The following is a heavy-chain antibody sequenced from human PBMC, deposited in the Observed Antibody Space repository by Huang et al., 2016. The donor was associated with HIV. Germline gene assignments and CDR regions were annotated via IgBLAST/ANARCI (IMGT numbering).Heavy chain of an antibody. CDR3: ARSEPSRYYFDY. V-gene: IGHV3-30-3*01. Sequence: QVQLVESGGGVVQPGTSLRLSCAASGFTFSNYAMNWVSQAPCKGREWVAVISNEGSTKYYADAVKGRFTISRDNSKNTVYLQMNSLRAEDTAVYYCARSEPSRYYFDYWGQGTLVTVSS. J-gene: IGHJ4*02. CDR1: GFTFSNYA. CDR2: ISNEGSTK.